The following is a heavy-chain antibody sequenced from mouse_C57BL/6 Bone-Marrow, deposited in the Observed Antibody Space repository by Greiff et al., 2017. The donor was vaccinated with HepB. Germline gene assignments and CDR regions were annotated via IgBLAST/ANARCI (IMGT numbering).Heavy chain of an antibody. D-gene: IGHD2-2*01. CDR3: ARWGKSTMVPYYFDY. J-gene: IGHJ2*01. CDR2: IDPSDSYT. Sequence: QVQLQQPGAELVKPGASVKLSCKASGYTFTSYWMQWVKQRPGQGLEWIGEIDPSDSYTNYNQKFKGKATLTVDTSSSTAYMQRSSLTSEDSAVYYCARWGKSTMVPYYFDYWGQGTTLTVSS. CDR1: GYTFTSYW. V-gene: IGHV1-50*01.